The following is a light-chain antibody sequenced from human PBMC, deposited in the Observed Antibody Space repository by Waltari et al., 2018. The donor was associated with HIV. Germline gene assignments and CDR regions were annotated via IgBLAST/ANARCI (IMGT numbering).Light chain of an antibody. CDR1: SSNIGAGFD. Sequence: QSVLTQPPSVSGAPGQRITISCTGSSSNIGAGFDVHWYQQLPGKAPKVLIDGNSNRPSGVPGRFSGSKSGTSASLAITGLQADDEGDYYCQSYDSSLRGHVFGSGTRVTVL. CDR2: GNS. J-gene: IGLJ1*01. V-gene: IGLV1-40*01. CDR3: QSYDSSLRGHV.